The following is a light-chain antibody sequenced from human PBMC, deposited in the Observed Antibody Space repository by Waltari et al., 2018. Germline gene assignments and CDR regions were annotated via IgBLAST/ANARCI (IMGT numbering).Light chain of an antibody. Sequence: QLMLTQSPSASASLGASVKLTCTLSSGHSTYPIAWHQQHPEKGPRYLMKVNSDGSHIKGDGIPDRFSGSISGAERYLTVASLQSEDEADYYCQTGGFGIWVFGGGTKLTVL. CDR1: SGHSTYP. CDR3: QTGGFGIWV. CDR2: VNSDGSH. V-gene: IGLV4-69*01. J-gene: IGLJ3*02.